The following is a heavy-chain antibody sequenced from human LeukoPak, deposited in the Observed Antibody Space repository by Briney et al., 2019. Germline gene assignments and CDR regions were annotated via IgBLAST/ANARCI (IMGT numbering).Heavy chain of an antibody. CDR2: INSDGSST. V-gene: IGHV3-74*01. CDR3: AKAPMVRGAFFDY. Sequence: GGSLRLSCAASGFTFSSYWMHWVRQAPGKGLVWVSRINSDGSSTSYADSVKGRFTISRDNAKNSLYLQMNSLRAEDTALYYCAKAPMVRGAFFDYWGQGTLVTVSS. J-gene: IGHJ4*02. CDR1: GFTFSSYW. D-gene: IGHD3-10*01.